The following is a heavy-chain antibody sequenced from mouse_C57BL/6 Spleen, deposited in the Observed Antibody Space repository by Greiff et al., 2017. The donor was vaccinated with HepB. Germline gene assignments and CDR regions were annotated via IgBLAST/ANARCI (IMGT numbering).Heavy chain of an antibody. D-gene: IGHD2-3*01. CDR3: ARRWADWYFDV. J-gene: IGHJ1*03. CDR2: ISGGGGNT. Sequence: EVKLMESGGGLVKPGGSLKLSCAASGFTFSSYTMSWVRQTPEKRLEWVATISGGGGNTYYPDSVKGRFTISRDNAKNTLYLQMSSLRSEDTALYYGARRWADWYFDVWGTGTTVTVSS. V-gene: IGHV5-9*01. CDR1: GFTFSSYT.